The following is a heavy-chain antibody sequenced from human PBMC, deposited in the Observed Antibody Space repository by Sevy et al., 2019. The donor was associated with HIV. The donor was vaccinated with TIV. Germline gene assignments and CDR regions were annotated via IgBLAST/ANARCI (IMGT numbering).Heavy chain of an antibody. Sequence: ASVKVSCKASGYTFTSYYMHWVRQAPGQGLEWMGIINPSGGSTSYAQKFQGRVTMTRDTSTSTVYMELSSLRSEDTAVYYCARGRLVVVTAMDAFDIWGQGTIVTVSS. V-gene: IGHV1-46*01. D-gene: IGHD2-21*02. J-gene: IGHJ3*02. CDR2: INPSGGST. CDR3: ARGRLVVVTAMDAFDI. CDR1: GYTFTSYY.